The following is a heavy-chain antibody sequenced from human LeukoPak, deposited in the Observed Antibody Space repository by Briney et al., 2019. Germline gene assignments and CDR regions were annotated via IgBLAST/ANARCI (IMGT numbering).Heavy chain of an antibody. CDR1: GGSISSYY. V-gene: IGHV4-59*08. J-gene: IGHJ4*02. Sequence: SETLSLTSTVSGGSISSYYWSWIRQPPGKGLEWIGYIYYSGSTNYNPSLKSRVTISVDTSKNQFSLKLSSVTAADTAVYYCARHESRGWSNVVSWGQGTLVTVSS. D-gene: IGHD6-19*01. CDR2: IYYSGST. CDR3: ARHESRGWSNVVS.